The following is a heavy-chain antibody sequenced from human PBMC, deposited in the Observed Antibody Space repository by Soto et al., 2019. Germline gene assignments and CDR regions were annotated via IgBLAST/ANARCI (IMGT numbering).Heavy chain of an antibody. J-gene: IGHJ5*02. CDR2: ISGSGGST. CDR1: GFTLSRYA. CDR3: AKDLVRGSYSGQFDP. Sequence: AGGALRVSFGASGFTLSRYAISLGRPAPGKGLEWVSAISGSGGSTYYADSVKGRFTISRDNSKNTLYLQMNSLRAEDTAVYYCAKDLVRGSYSGQFDPWGQGTLVTVSS. D-gene: IGHD1-26*01. V-gene: IGHV3-23*01.